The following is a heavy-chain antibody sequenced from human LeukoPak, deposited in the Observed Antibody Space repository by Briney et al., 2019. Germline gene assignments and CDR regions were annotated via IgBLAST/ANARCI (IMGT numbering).Heavy chain of an antibody. V-gene: IGHV3-33*01. D-gene: IGHD3-10*02. J-gene: IGHJ4*02. CDR1: GFSFSTYA. CDR2: IWHDASHT. CDR3: AREGGYVERTLDS. Sequence: GGSLRLSCAASGFSFSTYAMHWVRQAPGKGLEWVALIWHDASHTFYTDSVKGRFTISRDNSKNTVYLQMNSLGGEDTAVYYCAREGGYVERTLDSWGQGTLVTVSP.